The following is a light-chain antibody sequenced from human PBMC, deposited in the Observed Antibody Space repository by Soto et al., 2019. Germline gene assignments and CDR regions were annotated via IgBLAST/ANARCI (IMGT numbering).Light chain of an antibody. CDR2: AAS. J-gene: IGKJ1*01. V-gene: IGKV1-27*01. CDR1: QGISNY. Sequence: DIQMTQSPSSLSASVRDRVTITCRASQGISNYLAWYQQKQGKVPKLLIYAASTLQSGVPSRFSGSGSGTDFTLTISSLQTEDVATYYCQKYDIAPRTFGQGTKVEIK. CDR3: QKYDIAPRT.